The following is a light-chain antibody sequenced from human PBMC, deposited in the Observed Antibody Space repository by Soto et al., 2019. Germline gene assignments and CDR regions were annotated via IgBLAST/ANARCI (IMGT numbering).Light chain of an antibody. Sequence: QAVVTQPPSVSGAPGQRVTISCTGSSSNSGAGYDVHWYQQLPGTAPNLLIYGNDNRPSGVPDRFSGSRSGTSASLAITGLQAEDEADYYCQSYDSRLSGSVFGRGTKLTVL. CDR2: GND. J-gene: IGLJ3*02. V-gene: IGLV1-40*01. CDR1: SSNSGAGYD. CDR3: QSYDSRLSGSV.